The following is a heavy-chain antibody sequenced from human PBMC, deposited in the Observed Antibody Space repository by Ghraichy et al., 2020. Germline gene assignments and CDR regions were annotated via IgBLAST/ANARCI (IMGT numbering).Heavy chain of an antibody. V-gene: IGHV3-53*01. D-gene: IGHD2-2*01. CDR1: GFTVSSNY. CDR3: ARYSAYPHSTRIYYYYYYMDV. J-gene: IGHJ6*03. Sequence: GGSLRLSCAASGFTVSSNYMSWVRQAPGKGLELVSVIYSGGSTYYADSVKGRFTISRDNSKNTLYLQMNSLRAEDTAVYYCARYSAYPHSTRIYYYYYYMDVWGKGTTVTVSS. CDR2: IYSGGST.